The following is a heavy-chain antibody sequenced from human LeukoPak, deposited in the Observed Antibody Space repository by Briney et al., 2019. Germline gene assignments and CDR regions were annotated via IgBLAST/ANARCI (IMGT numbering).Heavy chain of an antibody. CDR2: INPNSGGT. CDR3: ARDFSPSPYYYDSSGYQA. V-gene: IGHV1-2*02. Sequence: ASVKVSCKASGYTFTGYYMHWVRQAPGQGLEWMGWINPNSGGTNYAQKFQGRVTMTRDTSISTAYMELSRLRSDDTAVYYCARDFSPSPYYYDSSGYQAWGQGTLVTVSS. CDR1: GYTFTGYY. J-gene: IGHJ5*02. D-gene: IGHD3-22*01.